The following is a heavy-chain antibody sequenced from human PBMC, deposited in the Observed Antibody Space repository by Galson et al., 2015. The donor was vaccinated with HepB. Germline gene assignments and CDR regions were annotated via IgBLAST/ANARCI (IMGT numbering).Heavy chain of an antibody. CDR3: ARGDFGGNSDAFDL. Sequence: SLRLSCAASGFTFSDYSMNWVRQAPGKELEWVSFISSSSNYIYYASPEKGRFTISRDSVKNSLSLEMNSLRAEDMAIYYCARGDFGGNSDAFDLWGQGTMVTVSS. D-gene: IGHD4-23*01. CDR2: ISSSSNYI. CDR1: GFTFSDYS. J-gene: IGHJ3*01. V-gene: IGHV3-21*01.